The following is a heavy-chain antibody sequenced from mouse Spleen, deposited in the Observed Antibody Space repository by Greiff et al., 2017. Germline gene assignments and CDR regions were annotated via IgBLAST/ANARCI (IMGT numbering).Heavy chain of an antibody. CDR2: ISYDGSN. J-gene: IGHJ2*01. Sequence: EVKLQESGPGLVKPSQSLSLTCSVTGYSITSGYYWNWIRQFPGNKLEWMGYISYDGSNNYNPSLKNRISITRDTSKNQFFLKLNSVTTEDTATYYCARGGLGLDYWGQGTTLTVSS. V-gene: IGHV3-6*01. D-gene: IGHD4-1*01. CDR1: GYSITSGYY. CDR3: ARGGLGLDY.